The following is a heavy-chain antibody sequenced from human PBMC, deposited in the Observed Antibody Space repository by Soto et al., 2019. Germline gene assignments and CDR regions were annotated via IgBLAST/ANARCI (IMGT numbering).Heavy chain of an antibody. J-gene: IGHJ4*02. Sequence: EVQLVESGGGLVKPGESVRLSCAASGFSFDNAWMNWVRQAPGKGLEWVGRIQSKTYGETTDYAAPVKGRYTISRDDSKNTLYLQMNSLKAEDSAVYYCTSGLIVVVAASRLSGYWRQGTLVTVS. CDR2: IQSKTYGETT. D-gene: IGHD2-21*01. CDR1: GFSFDNAW. V-gene: IGHV3-15*07. CDR3: TSGLIVVVAASRLSGY.